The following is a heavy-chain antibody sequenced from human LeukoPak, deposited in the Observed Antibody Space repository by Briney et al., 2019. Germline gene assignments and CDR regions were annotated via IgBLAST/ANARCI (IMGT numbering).Heavy chain of an antibody. V-gene: IGHV1-18*01. D-gene: IGHD2-2*02. CDR1: GYTFTSYG. J-gene: IGHJ4*02. CDR2: ISAYNGNT. CDR3: ARGGYCSSTSCYTPPFDY. Sequence: ASVKVSCKASGYTFTSYGISWVRPAPGQGLEWMGWISAYNGNTNYAQKLQGRVTMTTDTSTSTAYMELRSLRSDDTAVYYCARGGYCSSTSCYTPPFDYWGQGTLVTVSS.